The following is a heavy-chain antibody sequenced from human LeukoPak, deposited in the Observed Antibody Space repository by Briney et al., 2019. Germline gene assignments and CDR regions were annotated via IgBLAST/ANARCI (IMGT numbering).Heavy chain of an antibody. J-gene: IGHJ6*02. CDR1: GYTFTSYY. CDR2: INPSGGST. V-gene: IGHV1-46*01. Sequence: ASVKVSCKASGYTFTSYYMHWVRQVPGQGLEWMGIINPSGGSTSYAQKFQGRVTMTRDTSTSTAYMELSSLRSEDTAVYYCARGKGGSYYYYYGMDVWGQGTTVTVSS. CDR3: ARGKGGSYYYYYGMDV. D-gene: IGHD1-26*01.